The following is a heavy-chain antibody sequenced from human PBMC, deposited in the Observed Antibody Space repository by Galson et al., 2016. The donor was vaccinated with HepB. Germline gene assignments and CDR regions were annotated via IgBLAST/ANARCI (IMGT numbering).Heavy chain of an antibody. V-gene: IGHV1-69*04. CDR2: LIPILGIA. Sequence: SVKVSCKASGGTFSSSTLSWVRQPPGHGLEWMGRLIPILGIANYAHTFQGRFTITAEKSTSTAYLALSSLRSEGTAVYYCARDRGYSGYDSWAYWGQGTLVTVSS. CDR1: GGTFSSST. J-gene: IGHJ4*02. D-gene: IGHD5-12*01. CDR3: ARDRGYSGYDSWAY.